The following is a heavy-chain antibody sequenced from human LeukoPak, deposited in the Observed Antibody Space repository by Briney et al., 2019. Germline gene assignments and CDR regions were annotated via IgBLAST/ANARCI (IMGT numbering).Heavy chain of an antibody. D-gene: IGHD3-22*01. V-gene: IGHV4-30-4*08. Sequence: SQTLSLTCTVSGGSIRSGDYYWSWSRQPPGKSLEWRVYIYCSVSTYYNQSLKSRVTLSVDTSKNQFSLKLSSVTAADTAVYYCARADSSGYSYYFDYWGQGTLVTVSS. CDR3: ARADSSGYSYYFDY. J-gene: IGHJ4*02. CDR1: GGSIRSGDYY. CDR2: IYCSVST.